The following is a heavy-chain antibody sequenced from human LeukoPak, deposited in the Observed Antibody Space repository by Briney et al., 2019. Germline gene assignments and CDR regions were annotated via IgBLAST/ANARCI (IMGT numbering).Heavy chain of an antibody. CDR3: VRGSLASGVVVYYYYYLDV. D-gene: IGHD3-3*01. CDR2: ISSSSSTI. Sequence: GGSLRLSCAASAFTFSSYSMNWVRQAPGKGLEWISYISSSSSTIYYTDSVKGRFTISRDNAKNSLYLQMNSLRAEDTAVYYCVRGSLASGVVVYYYYYLDVWGKGTTVTVSS. V-gene: IGHV3-48*01. J-gene: IGHJ6*03. CDR1: AFTFSSYS.